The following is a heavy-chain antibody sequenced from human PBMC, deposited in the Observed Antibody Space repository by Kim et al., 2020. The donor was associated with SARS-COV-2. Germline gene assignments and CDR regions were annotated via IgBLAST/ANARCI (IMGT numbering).Heavy chain of an antibody. CDR2: ITPSGTRK. J-gene: IGHJ4*02. CDR3: TRDNPTVADFDS. Sequence: GGSLRLSCATSGFTFGGYEMNWVRQAPGKGLEWVVYITPSGTRKEYADSVEGRFSIFRDNAKMSLFLQMNSLRAEDTAVYYCTRDNPTVADFDSWGQGTL. CDR1: GFTFGGYE. V-gene: IGHV3-48*03. D-gene: IGHD4-17*01.